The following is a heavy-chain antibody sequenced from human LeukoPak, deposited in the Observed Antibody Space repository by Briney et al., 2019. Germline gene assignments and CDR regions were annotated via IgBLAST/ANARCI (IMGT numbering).Heavy chain of an antibody. J-gene: IGHJ6*02. Sequence: SETLSLTCTVSGGSISSYYWSWIRQPPGKGLEWIGYIYYSGSTNYNPSLKSRVTISVDTSKNQFSLKLSSVTAADKAVYYCARDRSVRYFDWLSDYYYGMDVWGQGTTVTVSS. D-gene: IGHD3-9*01. CDR1: GGSISSYY. CDR3: ARDRSVRYFDWLSDYYYGMDV. V-gene: IGHV4-59*01. CDR2: IYYSGST.